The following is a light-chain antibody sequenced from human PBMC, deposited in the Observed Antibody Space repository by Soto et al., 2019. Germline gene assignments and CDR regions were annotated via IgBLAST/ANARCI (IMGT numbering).Light chain of an antibody. V-gene: IGLV1-44*01. CDR2: SNN. CDR3: AAWDDSLNGRV. J-gene: IGLJ3*02. Sequence: QSVLTQPPSASGTHGQRVTISCSGSSSNIGSNTVSWFQQLPLSAPKLLIYSNNQRPSGVPDRFSGSKSATSASLAISGLQSEDEADYYCAAWDDSLNGRVFGGGTKLTVL. CDR1: SSNIGSNT.